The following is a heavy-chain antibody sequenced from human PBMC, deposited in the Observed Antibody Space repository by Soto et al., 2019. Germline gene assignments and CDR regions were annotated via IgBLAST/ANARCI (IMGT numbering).Heavy chain of an antibody. CDR2: INPNSGGT. J-gene: IGHJ4*02. D-gene: IGHD2-2*02. Sequence: SVKVSCKSSGYTFTGYYMHWVRQAPGQGLEWMGWINPNSGGTNYAQKFQGRVTMTRDTSISTAYMELSRLRSDDTAVYYCASSTETIVVVPAAIQDADFDYWGQGTLVTVSS. CDR3: ASSTETIVVVPAAIQDADFDY. CDR1: GYTFTGYY. V-gene: IGHV1-2*02.